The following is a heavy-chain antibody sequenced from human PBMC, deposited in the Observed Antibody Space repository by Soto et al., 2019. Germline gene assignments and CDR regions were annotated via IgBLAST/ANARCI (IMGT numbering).Heavy chain of an antibody. D-gene: IGHD3-22*01. CDR3: AKAPYYYDSSGIDY. V-gene: IGHV3-23*01. CDR1: GFTFSSYA. CDR2: ISGSGGST. Sequence: GGSLRLSCAASGFTFSSYAMSWVRQAPGKGLEWVSAISGSGGSTYYADSVKGRFTISRDNSKNTLYLQMNSLRAEDTAVYYCAKAPYYYDSSGIDYSGQGTLVTVSS. J-gene: IGHJ4*02.